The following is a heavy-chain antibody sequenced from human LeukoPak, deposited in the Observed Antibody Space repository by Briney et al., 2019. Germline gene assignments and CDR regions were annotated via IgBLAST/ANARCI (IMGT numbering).Heavy chain of an antibody. CDR3: ARVVIAARRLLYFDY. J-gene: IGHJ4*02. Sequence: ASVKVSCKASGYTFTCYYMHWVRQAPGQGLEWMGWINPNSGGTSYAQKFQGRVTMTRDTSISTAYMELSRLRSDDTAVYYCARVVIAARRLLYFDYWGQGTLVTVSS. D-gene: IGHD6-6*01. CDR1: GYTFTCYY. CDR2: INPNSGGT. V-gene: IGHV1-2*02.